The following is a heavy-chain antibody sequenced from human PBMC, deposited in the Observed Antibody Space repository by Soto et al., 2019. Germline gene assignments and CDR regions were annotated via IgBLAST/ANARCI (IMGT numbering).Heavy chain of an antibody. CDR3: AREDSIIIPAVSDF. J-gene: IGHJ4*02. V-gene: IGHV3-21*01. D-gene: IGHD2-2*01. CDR1: GFTFNNYG. CDR2: VSKSDYT. Sequence: PGGSLRLSCVVSGFTFNNYGINWVRQAPGKGLEWVSTVSKSDYTYYSDSVKGRFTISRGNAKNSVSLQMNTLRAEDTAVYYCAREDSIIIPAVSDFWGQGTLVTVSS.